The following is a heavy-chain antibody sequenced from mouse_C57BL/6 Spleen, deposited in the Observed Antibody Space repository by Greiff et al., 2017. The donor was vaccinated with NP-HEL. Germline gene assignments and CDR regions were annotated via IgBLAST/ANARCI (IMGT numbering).Heavy chain of an antibody. J-gene: IGHJ2*01. Sequence: QVQLQQPGAELVRPGSSVKLSCKASGYTFTSYWMHWVKQRPIQGLEWIGNIDPSDSETHYNQKFKDKATLTVDKSSSTAYMQLSSLTSEDSAVYYCARRWDPYYFDYWGQGTTLTVSS. CDR3: ARRWDPYYFDY. V-gene: IGHV1-52*01. D-gene: IGHD4-1*01. CDR1: GYTFTSYW. CDR2: IDPSDSET.